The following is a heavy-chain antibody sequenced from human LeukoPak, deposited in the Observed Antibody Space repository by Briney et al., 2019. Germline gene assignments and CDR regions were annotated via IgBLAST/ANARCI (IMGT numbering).Heavy chain of an antibody. J-gene: IGHJ4*02. D-gene: IGHD3-16*02. Sequence: GGSLRLSCAASGFPFDDYAMHWVRQAPGKGLEWVSGIGWNSFTIDYADSVKGRFTISRDNAKRSLYLQMNSLSAEDTALYYCVKEDIPSRYVSGTFRHYFDYWGRGTQVTVSS. CDR1: GFPFDDYA. CDR2: IGWNSFTI. V-gene: IGHV3-9*01. CDR3: VKEDIPSRYVSGTFRHYFDY.